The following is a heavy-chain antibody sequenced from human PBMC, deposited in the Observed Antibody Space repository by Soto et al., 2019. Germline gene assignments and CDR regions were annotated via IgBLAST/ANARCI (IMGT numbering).Heavy chain of an antibody. Sequence: SETLSLTCAVSGGSLSDNWWSCVRQPPGKGLEWIGEIYHTGTTHYNPSLWSRVTISIDKSKNQFSLKLSSVTAADTAVYYCVMHIAVPGTSVFDFWAQGTLVTISS. V-gene: IGHV4-4*02. CDR1: GGSLSDNW. CDR2: IYHTGTT. D-gene: IGHD6-19*01. J-gene: IGHJ4*02. CDR3: VMHIAVPGTSVFDF.